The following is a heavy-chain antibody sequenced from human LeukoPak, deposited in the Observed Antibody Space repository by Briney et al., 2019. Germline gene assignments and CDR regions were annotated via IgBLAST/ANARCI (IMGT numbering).Heavy chain of an antibody. J-gene: IGHJ4*02. V-gene: IGHV3-23*01. CDR2: VSGSGSST. CDR1: GFTFSSYA. CDR3: AKMNVLTGYYTPNFDF. Sequence: GGSLRLSCAASGFTFSSYAMSWVRQAPRKGLEWVSVVSGSGSSTDYADSVKGRFTISRDNSKNALYLQMSSLSAEDTAVYYCAKMNVLTGYYTPNFDFWGQGTLVTVSS. D-gene: IGHD3-9*01.